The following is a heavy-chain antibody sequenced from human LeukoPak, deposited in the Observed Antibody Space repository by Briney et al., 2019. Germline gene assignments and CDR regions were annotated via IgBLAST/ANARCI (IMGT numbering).Heavy chain of an antibody. D-gene: IGHD2-2*01. CDR3: ARDSGVVVPAAMFDY. Sequence: PGRSLRLSCAASGFTFSSYAMHWVRQAPGKGLEWVAVISYDGSNKYYADSVKGRFTISRDNSKNTLYLQMNSLRAEDTAVYYCARDSGVVVPAAMFDYWGQGTLVTVSS. J-gene: IGHJ4*02. CDR1: GFTFSSYA. CDR2: ISYDGSNK. V-gene: IGHV3-30-3*01.